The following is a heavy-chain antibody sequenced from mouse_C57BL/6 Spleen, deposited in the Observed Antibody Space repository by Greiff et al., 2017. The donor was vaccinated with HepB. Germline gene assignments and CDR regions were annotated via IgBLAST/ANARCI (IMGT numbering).Heavy chain of an antibody. CDR2: IYPRDGST. Sequence: VQLQQSGPELVKPGASVKLSCKASGYTFTSYDINWVKQRPGQGLEWIGWIYPRDGSTKYNEKFKGKATLTVDTSSSTAYMELHSLTSEDSAVYVCARFGNYGSSSWFAYWGQGTLVTVSA. J-gene: IGHJ3*01. CDR1: GYTFTSYD. V-gene: IGHV1-85*01. CDR3: ARFGNYGSSSWFAY. D-gene: IGHD1-1*01.